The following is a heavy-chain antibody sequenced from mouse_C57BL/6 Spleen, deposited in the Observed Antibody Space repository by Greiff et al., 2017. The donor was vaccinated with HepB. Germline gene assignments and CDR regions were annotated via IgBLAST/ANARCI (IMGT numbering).Heavy chain of an antibody. D-gene: IGHD1-1*01. J-gene: IGHJ3*01. CDR2: IYPGSGST. Sequence: QVQLKQPGAELVKPGASVKMSCKASGYTFTSYWITWVKQRPGQGLEWLGDIYPGSGSTNYNEKFKSKATLTVDTSSSTAYMPLSSLTSEDSAVYYCALYPPFADWGQGTLVTVSA. CDR1: GYTFTSYW. CDR3: ALYPPFAD. V-gene: IGHV1-55*01.